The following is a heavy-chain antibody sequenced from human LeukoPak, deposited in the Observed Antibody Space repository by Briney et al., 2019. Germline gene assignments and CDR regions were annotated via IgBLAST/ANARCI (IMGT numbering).Heavy chain of an antibody. CDR3: ARDLSEYCSSTSCYTHYYYYYYMDV. D-gene: IGHD2-2*02. CDR1: GYTFTGYY. V-gene: IGHV1-2*02. CDR2: INPNSGGT. J-gene: IGHJ6*03. Sequence: GASVKVSCKASGYTFTGYYMHWVRQAPGQGLEWMGWINPNSGGTNYAQKFQGRVTMTRDTSISTAYMELSRLRSDDTAVYYCARDLSEYCSSTSCYTHYYYYYYMDVWGKGTTVTVSS.